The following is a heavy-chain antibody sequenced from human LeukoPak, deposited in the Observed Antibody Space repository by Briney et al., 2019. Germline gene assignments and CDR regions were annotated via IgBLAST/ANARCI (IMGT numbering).Heavy chain of an antibody. Sequence: GGSLRLSCAASGFTFSSYAMHWVRQAPGKGLEWVAVISYDGSNKYYADSVKGRFTISRDNSKNTLYLQMNSLRAEDTAVYYCARDTPTGGGSDYWGQGTLVTVSS. CDR3: ARDTPTGGGSDY. J-gene: IGHJ4*02. CDR2: ISYDGSNK. V-gene: IGHV3-30-3*01. CDR1: GFTFSSYA. D-gene: IGHD1-14*01.